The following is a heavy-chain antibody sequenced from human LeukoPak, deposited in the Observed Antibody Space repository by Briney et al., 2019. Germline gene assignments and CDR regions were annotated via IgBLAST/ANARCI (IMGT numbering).Heavy chain of an antibody. Sequence: EESLKISCKGSGYSFTSYWIGWVRQMPGKGLEWMGIIYPGDSDTRYSPSFQGQVTISADKSISTAYLQWSSLKASDTAMYYCARLTGYSGYDWGLYAFDIWGQGTMVTVSS. CDR2: IYPGDSDT. V-gene: IGHV5-51*01. CDR3: ARLTGYSGYDWGLYAFDI. CDR1: GYSFTSYW. D-gene: IGHD5-12*01. J-gene: IGHJ3*02.